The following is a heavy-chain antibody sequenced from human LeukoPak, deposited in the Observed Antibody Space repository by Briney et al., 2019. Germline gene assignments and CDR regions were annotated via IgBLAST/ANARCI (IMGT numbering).Heavy chain of an antibody. CDR1: GFNFSTYA. Sequence: KPGGSLRLSCAAPGFNFSTYAMHWVRQAPGKGLGWVTPIPYDGGNKYDADAVKGRCTISRDNSKNTLHLQMNSLRAEDTAVYYCARSYCYSTSCYYYYYGMDVWGQGTTVTVSS. V-gene: IGHV3-30-3*01. CDR2: IPYDGGNK. CDR3: ARSYCYSTSCYYYYYGMDV. D-gene: IGHD2-2*01. J-gene: IGHJ6*02.